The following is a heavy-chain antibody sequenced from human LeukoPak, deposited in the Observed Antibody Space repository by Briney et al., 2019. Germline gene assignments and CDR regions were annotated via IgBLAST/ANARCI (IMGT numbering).Heavy chain of an antibody. CDR3: ASTKAPNWGSGYFDY. V-gene: IGHV3-53*01. Sequence: GGSLRLSCAASGFTFSSYAMSWVRQAPGKGLEWVSVIYSGGSTYYADSVKGRFTISRDNSKNTLYLQMNSLRAEDTAVYYCASTKAPNWGSGYFDYWGQGTLVTVSS. D-gene: IGHD7-27*01. CDR2: IYSGGST. J-gene: IGHJ4*02. CDR1: GFTFSSYA.